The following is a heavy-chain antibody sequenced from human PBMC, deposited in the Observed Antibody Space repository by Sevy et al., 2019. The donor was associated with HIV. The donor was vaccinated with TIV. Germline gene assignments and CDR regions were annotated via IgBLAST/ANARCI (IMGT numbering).Heavy chain of an antibody. J-gene: IGHJ6*02. Sequence: GGYLRLSCVASGLPFSRLGMHWVRQAPGRGLEWVAIISNDGSDKEYADSVKGRFTISRDNSKDMLYLQMNSLRLEDTAVDYCANSRGKYDGSSWLYYHYAVDVWGQGITVTVSS. CDR1: GLPFSRLG. CDR3: ANSRGKYDGSSWLYYHYAVDV. D-gene: IGHD6-13*01. CDR2: ISNDGSDK. V-gene: IGHV3-30*18.